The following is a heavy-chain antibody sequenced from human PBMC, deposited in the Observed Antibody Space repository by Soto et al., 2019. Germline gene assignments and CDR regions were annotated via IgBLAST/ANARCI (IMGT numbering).Heavy chain of an antibody. D-gene: IGHD6-13*01. CDR3: AKDLDGAAAGPTKVYGMDV. J-gene: IGHJ6*02. Sequence: EVQLLESGGGLVQPWGYLRLSCAASGFTFRSYAMSWVRQAPGKGLAGVSVISGSGDSTYYADSVRGRFTISRDNSKNTRYLQMNSLRAEDTAVYYCAKDLDGAAAGPTKVYGMDVWGQGTTVTVSS. CDR1: GFTFRSYA. CDR2: ISGSGDST. V-gene: IGHV3-23*01.